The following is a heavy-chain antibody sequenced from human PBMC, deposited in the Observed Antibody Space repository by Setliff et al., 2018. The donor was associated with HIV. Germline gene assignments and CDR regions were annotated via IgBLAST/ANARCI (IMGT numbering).Heavy chain of an antibody. CDR3: AKDGISGGAYPPYYFDY. V-gene: IGHV3-23*01. J-gene: IGHJ4*01. CDR1: GFTFNTYA. CDR2: ISGSGGST. D-gene: IGHD2-15*01. Sequence: GGSLRLSCAASGFTFNTYAMSWVRQAPGKGLEWVSVISGSGGSTFYADSVKGRFTISRDNSKNTLYLLMNGLRVEDTAVYYCAKDGISGGAYPPYYFDYWGHGTLVT.